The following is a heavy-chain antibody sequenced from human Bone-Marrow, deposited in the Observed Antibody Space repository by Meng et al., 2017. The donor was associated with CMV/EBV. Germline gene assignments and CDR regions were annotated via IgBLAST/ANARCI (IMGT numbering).Heavy chain of an antibody. J-gene: IGHJ3*02. CDR2: IHYSGRT. CDR3: ARDGGWGKGAFDI. V-gene: IGHV4-39*07. CDR1: GGSISSGGYF. D-gene: IGHD3-16*01. Sequence: SETLSLTCTVSGGSISSGGYFWGWIRQPPGKRLEWIGSIHYSGRTYYNPSLKSRVTISVDTSKNQFSLKLSSVTAADTAVYYCARDGGWGKGAFDIWGQGTMVTVSS.